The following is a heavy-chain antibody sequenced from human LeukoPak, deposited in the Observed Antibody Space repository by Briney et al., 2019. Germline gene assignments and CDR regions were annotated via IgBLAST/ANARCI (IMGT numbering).Heavy chain of an antibody. V-gene: IGHV1-8*01. CDR2: MNPNSGNT. J-gene: IGHJ6*02. D-gene: IGHD3-10*01. CDR1: GYTFTSYD. CDR3: ARGTMVRGYYDMDV. Sequence: ASVKVSCKASGYTFTSYDINWVRQATGQGLEWMGWMNPNSGNTGYAQKFQGRVTMTRNTSISTAYMELSSLRSEDTAVYYCARGTMVRGYYDMDVWGQGTTVTVSS.